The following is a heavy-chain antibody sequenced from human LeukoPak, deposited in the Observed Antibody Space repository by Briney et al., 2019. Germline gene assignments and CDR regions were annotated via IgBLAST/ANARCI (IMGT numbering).Heavy chain of an antibody. Sequence: NASETLSLTCTVSGGSIGSSSYHWGWICQPPGKGLEWIGTIYYTGSTYYNPSLKSRVTISVDTSKNQFSLKLTSVTAADTAVYYCARWAMAAADYWGQGTLVTVSS. J-gene: IGHJ4*02. D-gene: IGHD6-13*01. CDR1: GGSIGSSSYH. CDR2: IYYTGST. CDR3: ARWAMAAADY. V-gene: IGHV4-39*01.